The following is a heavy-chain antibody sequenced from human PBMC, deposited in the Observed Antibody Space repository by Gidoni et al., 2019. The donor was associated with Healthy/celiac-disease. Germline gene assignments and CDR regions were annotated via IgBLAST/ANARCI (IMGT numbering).Heavy chain of an antibody. CDR3: ARVSSWYTWGSVIEDY. CDR1: GFTVSSNY. V-gene: IGHV3-53*01. D-gene: IGHD6-13*01. Sequence: EVQLVESGGGLIQPGGSLRLSCAASGFTVSSNYISWVRQAPGKGLEWVSFIYSGGSTYYADSVKGRLTISRDNSKNTLYLQMNSLRAEDTAVYYCARVSSWYTWGSVIEDYWGQGTLVTVSS. J-gene: IGHJ4*02. CDR2: IYSGGST.